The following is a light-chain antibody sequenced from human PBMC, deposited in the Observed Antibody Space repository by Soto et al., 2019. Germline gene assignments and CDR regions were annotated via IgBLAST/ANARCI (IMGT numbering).Light chain of an antibody. CDR3: LAWDSSLNGYV. CDR1: SFNIGNHA. V-gene: IGLV1-36*01. J-gene: IGLJ1*01. Sequence: QSVLTQPPSVSAAPGQSVTISCSGRSFNIGNHAVNWYLQIPGKPPKVVIYNDELLSSGVSDRFSGSKSGTSASLAISGLQYEDEADYFCLAWDSSLNGYVFGKGKKVTV. CDR2: NDE.